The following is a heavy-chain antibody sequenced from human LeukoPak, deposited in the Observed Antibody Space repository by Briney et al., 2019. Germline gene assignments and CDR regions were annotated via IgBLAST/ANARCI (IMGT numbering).Heavy chain of an antibody. CDR3: ARDSYSNSWAHFDY. Sequence: PSETLSLTCTVSGVSISSYYWTWIRQPAGKGLEWIGRIHTSGSTNYNPSLKSRVTMSADTSKNQFSLKLSSVTAADTAVYYCARDSYSNSWAHFDYWGQGTLVTVSS. V-gene: IGHV4-4*07. CDR2: IHTSGST. D-gene: IGHD6-6*01. J-gene: IGHJ4*02. CDR1: GVSISSYY.